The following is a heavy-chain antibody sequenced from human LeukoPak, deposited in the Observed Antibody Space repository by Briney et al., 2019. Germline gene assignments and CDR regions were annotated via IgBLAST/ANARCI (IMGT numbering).Heavy chain of an antibody. D-gene: IGHD3-3*01. J-gene: IGHJ6*03. CDR3: ARDRIRFLEWLLSPYMDV. V-gene: IGHV3-48*04. CDR1: GFTFSSYS. CDR2: ISSSSSTI. Sequence: GGSLRPSCAASGFTFSSYSMNWVRQAPGKGLEWVSYISSSSSTIYYADSVKGRFTISRDNAKNSLYLQMNSLRAEDTAVYYCARDRIRFLEWLLSPYMDVWGKGTTVTVSS.